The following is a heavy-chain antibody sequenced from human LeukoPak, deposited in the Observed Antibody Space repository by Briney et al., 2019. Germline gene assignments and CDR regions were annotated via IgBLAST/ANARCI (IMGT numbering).Heavy chain of an antibody. CDR3: ARLGLTPYYYYYMDV. J-gene: IGHJ6*03. Sequence: SETLSLTCAVYGGSFSGYYWSWIRQPPGKGLEWIGEINHSGSTNYNPSLKSRVTISVDTSKNQFSLKLSSVTAADTAVYYCARLGLTPYYYYYMDVWGIGTTVTISS. D-gene: IGHD4/OR15-4a*01. CDR2: INHSGST. CDR1: GGSFSGYY. V-gene: IGHV4-34*01.